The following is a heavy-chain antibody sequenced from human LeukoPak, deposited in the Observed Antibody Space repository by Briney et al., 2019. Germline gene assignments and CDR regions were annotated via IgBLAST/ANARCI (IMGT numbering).Heavy chain of an antibody. J-gene: IGHJ4*02. CDR1: GFTFSSYA. D-gene: IGHD4-23*01. CDR2: ISYHGINK. Sequence: GGSLRLSCAASGFTFSSYAIHWVRQAPGKGLEWVATISYHGINKYYADSVRGRFTISRDSFKNTLDLQMNSLRPDDAAVYFCARVGPEVTMVSLTRIDYWGQGTLVTVSS. V-gene: IGHV3-30-3*01. CDR3: ARVGPEVTMVSLTRIDY.